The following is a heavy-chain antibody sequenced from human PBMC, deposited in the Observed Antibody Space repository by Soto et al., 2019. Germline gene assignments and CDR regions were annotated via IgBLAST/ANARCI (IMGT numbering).Heavy chain of an antibody. D-gene: IGHD6-13*01. Sequence: EVQLLESGGGLVQPGESLRISCAASGFTFSSNAMSWVRQAPGKGLEWVSGISGSGGSTYYADSVKGGFTISRDNSKNTLFLQMNSLRAEDTAVYYCAKDESSSMYYFAYWGQGTLVTVSS. CDR2: ISGSGGST. J-gene: IGHJ4*02. V-gene: IGHV3-23*01. CDR3: AKDESSSMYYFAY. CDR1: GFTFSSNA.